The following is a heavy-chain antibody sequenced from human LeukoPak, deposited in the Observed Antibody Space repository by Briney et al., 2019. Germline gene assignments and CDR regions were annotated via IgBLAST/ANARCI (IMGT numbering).Heavy chain of an antibody. Sequence: PGGSLRLSCAASGFTFSSYAMSWVRQAPGKGLEWVSAISGSGGSTYYADSVKGRFTISRDNSKNTLYLQMNSLRAEDTAVYYCAKGGYGSGSYPPNTVYWGQGTLVTVSS. J-gene: IGHJ4*02. D-gene: IGHD3-10*01. CDR2: ISGSGGST. CDR1: GFTFSSYA. CDR3: AKGGYGSGSYPPNTVY. V-gene: IGHV3-23*01.